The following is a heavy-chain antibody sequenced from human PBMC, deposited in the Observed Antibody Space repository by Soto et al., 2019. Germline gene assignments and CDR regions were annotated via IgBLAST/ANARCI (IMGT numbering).Heavy chain of an antibody. CDR1: GGSFSGSY. CDR2: INPSGST. D-gene: IGHD3-10*01. CDR3: ARVLVRGVITYYYYYGMDV. V-gene: IGHV4-34*01. J-gene: IGHJ6*02. Sequence: SSETLSLTCAVYGGSFSGSYWTWIRQPPGKGLEWIGEINPSGSTNYNPSLKSRVTISVDTSKNQFSLKLSSVTAADTAVYYCARVLVRGVITYYYYYGMDVWGQGTTVT.